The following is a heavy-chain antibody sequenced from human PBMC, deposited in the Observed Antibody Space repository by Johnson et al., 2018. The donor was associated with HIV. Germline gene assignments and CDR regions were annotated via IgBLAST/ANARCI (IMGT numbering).Heavy chain of an antibody. V-gene: IGHV3-30*19. CDR1: GFTFSSYG. J-gene: IGHJ3*02. CDR3: ARAAYVHYDILTGPPLEDAFDI. Sequence: QMLLVESGGGVVQPGRSLRLSCVASGFTFSSYGMHWVRQAPGEGLEWVAVISSDGGAEYYADSVKGRFTISRDNSNNTLYLQMNSLTGEDTAIYFCARAAYVHYDILTGPPLEDAFDIWGQGTMVTVSS. CDR2: ISSDGGAE. D-gene: IGHD3-9*01.